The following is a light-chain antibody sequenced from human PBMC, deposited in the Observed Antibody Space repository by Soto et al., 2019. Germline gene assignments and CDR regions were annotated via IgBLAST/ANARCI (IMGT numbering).Light chain of an antibody. CDR2: GAS. J-gene: IGKJ1*01. CDR1: QSLTRDY. V-gene: IGKV3-20*01. CDR3: QQSGRP. Sequence: EIVVTQSPGTLSLSQGERAPLSCRASQSLTRDYLAWYPQKPGPTPRLLIHGASTRATGIPDRFSGSGSGTDFTLTISRLEPEDSAVYYCQQSGRPFGQGTKVDIK.